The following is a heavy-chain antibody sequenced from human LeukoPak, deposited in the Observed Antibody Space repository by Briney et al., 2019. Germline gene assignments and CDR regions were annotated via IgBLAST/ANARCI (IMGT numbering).Heavy chain of an antibody. V-gene: IGHV3-21*01. J-gene: IGHJ3*02. CDR2: ISGIGVGST. Sequence: GGSLRLSCAASGFTFSSYGMHWVRQAPGKGLEWVSGISGIGVGSTYCVDYVKGRFTISRDNAKNSLYLQMNSLRAEDTAVYYCARARRADLRFGEAFRHTKAARAFDIWGQGTMVTVSS. CDR3: ARARRADLRFGEAFRHTKAARAFDI. CDR1: GFTFSSYG. D-gene: IGHD3-10*01.